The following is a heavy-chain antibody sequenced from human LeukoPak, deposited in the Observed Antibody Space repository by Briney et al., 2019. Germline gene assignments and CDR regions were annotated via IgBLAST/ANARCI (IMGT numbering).Heavy chain of an antibody. J-gene: IGHJ4*02. V-gene: IGHV1-69*13. CDR3: ARDVGLRLGELSLYYFDY. D-gene: IGHD3-16*02. CDR2: IIPIFGTA. Sequence: SVKVSCKASGGTFSSYAIGWVRQAPGQGLEWMGGIIPIFGTANYAQKFQGRVTITADESTSTAYMELSSLRSEDTAVYYCARDVGLRLGELSLYYFDYWGQGTLVTVSS. CDR1: GGTFSSYA.